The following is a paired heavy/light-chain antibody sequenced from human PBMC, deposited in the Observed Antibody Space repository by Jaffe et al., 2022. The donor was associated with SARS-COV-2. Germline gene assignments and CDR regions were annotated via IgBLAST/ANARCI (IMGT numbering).Heavy chain of an antibody. CDR3: AREDNWLDP. Sequence: QIQLVQSGPEVKKPGASVKVSCKTSGYNFTYYGVSWVRQAPGQGPEWMAWISTYHGHSNYAPKFADRITVTTDSATSTVSLELRDLISGDTAVYYCAREDNWLDPWGQGTLVTVSS. J-gene: IGHJ5*02. CDR2: ISTYHGHS. V-gene: IGHV1-18*01. CDR1: GYNFTYYG.
Light chain of an antibody. CDR2: ANS. Sequence: QSVLTQPPSVSGAPGQKVAISCTGSTSNIGAGYDVHWYQQLPGTAPKLLIYANSNRPSGVPDRFSASKSGTSASLAITGLQAEDEADYYCQSIDTTLSGSRVFGGGTKLTVL. CDR3: QSIDTTLSGSRV. V-gene: IGLV1-40*01. J-gene: IGLJ3*02. CDR1: TSNIGAGYD.